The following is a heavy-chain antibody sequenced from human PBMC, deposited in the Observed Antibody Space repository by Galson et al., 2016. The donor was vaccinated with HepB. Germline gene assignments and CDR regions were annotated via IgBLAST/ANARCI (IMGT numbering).Heavy chain of an antibody. CDR2: ICGRCGDV. V-gene: IGHV3-23*01. CDR1: GFALGAFA. D-gene: IGHD6-19*01. Sequence: SLRLSCAVSGFALGAFAMHWVRQTPGKGLEWVSTICGRCGDVDYADSVKGRFTISRDDSKSTLYLHMNSLRVEDTAIYYCAIDPSQWHDLLFGNWAQGTLVTVSA. CDR3: AIDPSQWHDLLFGN. J-gene: IGHJ4*02.